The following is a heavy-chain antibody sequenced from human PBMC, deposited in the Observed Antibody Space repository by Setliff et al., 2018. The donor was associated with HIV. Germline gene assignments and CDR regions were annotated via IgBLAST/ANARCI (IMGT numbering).Heavy chain of an antibody. V-gene: IGHV3-30-3*01. J-gene: IGHJ4*02. CDR1: GFTFSSYA. Sequence: GGSLSLSCAASGFTFSSYAMHWVRQAPGKGLEWVAVISYDGSNKYYADSVKGRFTISRDNSKNTLYLQMNSLRAEDTAVYYCARDFRYSGYEIMYYFDYWGQGTLVTAPQ. D-gene: IGHD5-12*01. CDR2: ISYDGSNK. CDR3: ARDFRYSGYEIMYYFDY.